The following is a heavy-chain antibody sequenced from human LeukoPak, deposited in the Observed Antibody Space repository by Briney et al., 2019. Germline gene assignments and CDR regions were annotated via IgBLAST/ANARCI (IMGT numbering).Heavy chain of an antibody. Sequence: GGSLRLSCAVSGFTYSGFWMSWSRQAPGKGREWVASINSDGSEGYYADVVKGRFTISRDNAKNSLYLQINSLRAEDTAVYYCARSSYSSSSSVWGQGTMVTVSS. J-gene: IGHJ3*01. V-gene: IGHV3-7*03. CDR2: INSDGSEG. CDR3: ARSSYSSSSSV. CDR1: GFTYSGFW. D-gene: IGHD6-6*01.